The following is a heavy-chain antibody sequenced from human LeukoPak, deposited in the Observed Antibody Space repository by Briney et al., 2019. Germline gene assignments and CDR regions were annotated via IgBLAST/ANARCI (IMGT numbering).Heavy chain of an antibody. CDR2: INKDGGGI. CDR3: AGGNSMDV. D-gene: IGHD1/OR15-1a*01. J-gene: IGHJ6*04. V-gene: IGHV3-7*03. Sequence: GGSLRLSCAVSGFPFSNSWVYWVRQAPGKGLEGVANINKDGGGISYVDSVKGRFIISRDNARNSLYLQMNSLRVEDTAVYFCAGGNSMDVWGKGTAVTVSS. CDR1: GFPFSNSW.